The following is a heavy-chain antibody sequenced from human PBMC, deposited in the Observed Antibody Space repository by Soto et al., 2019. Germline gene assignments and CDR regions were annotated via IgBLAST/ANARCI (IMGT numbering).Heavy chain of an antibody. CDR2: VYYTGST. CDR3: AWSSSTSHDDGLDV. CDR1: GGSFDSGDYY. V-gene: IGHV4-30-4*01. D-gene: IGHD6-6*01. Sequence: QVQLQESGPGLVQPSQTLSLTCSVSGGSFDSGDYYGHWIRQPPGKFLEYIGYVYYTGSTYYNPSLKSRFTISLDTSENQFSLKLNSVTAADTAVYFCAWSSSTSHDDGLDVWGQGTTVTVSS. J-gene: IGHJ6*02.